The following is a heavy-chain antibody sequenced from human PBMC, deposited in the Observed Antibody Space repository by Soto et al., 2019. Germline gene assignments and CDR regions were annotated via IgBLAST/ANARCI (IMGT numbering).Heavy chain of an antibody. Sequence: GGSLRLSCAASGFTFSSYWMHWVRQAPGKGLVWVSRINSDGSSTSYADSVKGRFTISRDNAKNTLYLQMNSLRAEDTAVYYCARDRGVVYDFWSGYYTFDYWGQGTLVTVSS. CDR2: INSDGSST. D-gene: IGHD3-3*01. J-gene: IGHJ4*02. CDR3: ARDRGVVYDFWSGYYTFDY. V-gene: IGHV3-74*01. CDR1: GFTFSSYW.